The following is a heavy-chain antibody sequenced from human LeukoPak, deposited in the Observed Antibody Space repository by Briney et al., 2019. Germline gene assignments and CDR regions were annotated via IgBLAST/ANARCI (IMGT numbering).Heavy chain of an antibody. V-gene: IGHV3-23*01. CDR2: ISGSGGST. J-gene: IGHJ4*02. CDR1: GYPISSGYY. Sequence: ETLSLTCTVSGYPISSGYYWGWIRQPPGKGLEWVSAISGSGGSTYYADSVKGRFTISRDNSKNTLYLQMNSLRAEDTAVYYCAKDSETEESYYDILTGPAFDYWGQGTLVTVSS. D-gene: IGHD3-9*01. CDR3: AKDSETEESYYDILTGPAFDY.